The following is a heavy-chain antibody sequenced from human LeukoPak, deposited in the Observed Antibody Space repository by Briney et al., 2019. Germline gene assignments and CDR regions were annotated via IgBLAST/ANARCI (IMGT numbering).Heavy chain of an antibody. V-gene: IGHV3-43*02. CDR3: AKDTKELRMLSGWYPDAFDI. Sequence: GGSLRLSCAASGFTFDDYPVHWVRQAPGKGLEWVSLISGDGGSTYYADSVKGRFTISRDNSKNSLYLQMNSLRTEGTALYYCAKDTKELRMLSGWYPDAFDIWGQGTMVTVSS. CDR2: ISGDGGST. D-gene: IGHD6-19*01. J-gene: IGHJ3*02. CDR1: GFTFDDYP.